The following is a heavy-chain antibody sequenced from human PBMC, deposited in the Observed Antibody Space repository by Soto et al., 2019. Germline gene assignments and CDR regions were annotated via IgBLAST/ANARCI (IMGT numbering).Heavy chain of an antibody. J-gene: IGHJ4*02. CDR2: ISGSGGST. CDR1: GFNFRLYP. V-gene: IGHV3-23*01. Sequence: PGGSLRLSCVASGFNFRLYPMAWVRQAPGKGLEWVSSISGSGGSTFYADSGKGRFTISRDNSKNTLYLHMDTLRAGDSAVYSCATAQTFRFYYFTGGDYWGQGTLVSVSS. D-gene: IGHD3-22*01. CDR3: ATAQTFRFYYFTGGDY.